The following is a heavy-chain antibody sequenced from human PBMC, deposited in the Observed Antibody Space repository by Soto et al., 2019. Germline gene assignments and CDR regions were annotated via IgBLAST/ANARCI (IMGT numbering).Heavy chain of an antibody. CDR2: IIPILGIA. J-gene: IGHJ4*02. CDR1: GGTFSSYT. V-gene: IGHV1-69*02. CDR3: ASRYDSSDY. Sequence: QVQLVQSGAEVKKPGSSVKVSCKASGGTFSSYTISWVRQAPGQGLEWMGRIIPILGIANYAQKFQGRVTITADKSTSTAYRELSSPRSEDTAVYYCASRYDSSDYWGQGTLVTVSS. D-gene: IGHD3-22*01.